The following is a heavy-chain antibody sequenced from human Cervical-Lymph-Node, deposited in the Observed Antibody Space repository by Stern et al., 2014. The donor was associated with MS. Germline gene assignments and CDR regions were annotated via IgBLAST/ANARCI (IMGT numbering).Heavy chain of an antibody. Sequence: QVQLVQSGAEVKKPGASVKVSCKASGYTFSEISMHWVRQAPGKGLEWMGGFGTEHGEARYAKKFQGRVTMAEDRSTDTAYMELSSLRSEDTAVYYCATHRGRVTYYYGMDVWGQGTTVTVSS. CDR1: GYTFSEIS. D-gene: IGHD2-21*02. CDR2: FGTEHGEA. V-gene: IGHV1-24*01. J-gene: IGHJ6*02. CDR3: ATHRGRVTYYYGMDV.